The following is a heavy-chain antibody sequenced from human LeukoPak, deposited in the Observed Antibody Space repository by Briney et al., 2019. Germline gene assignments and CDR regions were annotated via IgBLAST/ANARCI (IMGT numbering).Heavy chain of an antibody. CDR3: ARDSHCSGGSCYFVGTFDY. Sequence: PGGSLRLSCAASGFTFSSYSMNWVRQAPGKGLEWVSYISSSSSTIYYADSVKGRFTISRDSAKNSLYLQMNSLRAEDTAVYYCARDSHCSGGSCYFVGTFDYWGQGTLVTVSS. V-gene: IGHV3-48*01. CDR2: ISSSSSTI. CDR1: GFTFSSYS. D-gene: IGHD2-15*01. J-gene: IGHJ4*02.